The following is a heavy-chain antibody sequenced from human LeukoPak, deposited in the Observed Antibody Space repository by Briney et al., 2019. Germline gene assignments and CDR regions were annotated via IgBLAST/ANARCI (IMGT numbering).Heavy chain of an antibody. CDR3: AKGISASGWYLDY. Sequence: PGGSLRLSCAASGFSFSSYAMSWVRQAPGKGLEWVSAISGSGGSTYYADSVKGRFTISRDNSKNTLSLQMNSLRAEDTAVYYCAKGISASGWYLDYWGQGTLVTVSS. J-gene: IGHJ4*02. CDR1: GFSFSSYA. V-gene: IGHV3-23*01. CDR2: ISGSGGST. D-gene: IGHD6-19*01.